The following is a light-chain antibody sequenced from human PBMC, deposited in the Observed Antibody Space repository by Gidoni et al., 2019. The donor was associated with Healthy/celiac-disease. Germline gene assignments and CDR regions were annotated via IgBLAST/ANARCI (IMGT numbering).Light chain of an antibody. V-gene: IGKV1-8*01. Sequence: AIRLTQSPSSLAASPGDRVTITCRASQGISSYLSCYQQKQGKAPNSLIYAASTLQSGGPSRFSGSGSWTDFTLTISCLQSEDFATYYCQQYYSYPALTFGGGTKVEIK. CDR2: AAS. CDR1: QGISSY. J-gene: IGKJ4*01. CDR3: QQYYSYPALT.